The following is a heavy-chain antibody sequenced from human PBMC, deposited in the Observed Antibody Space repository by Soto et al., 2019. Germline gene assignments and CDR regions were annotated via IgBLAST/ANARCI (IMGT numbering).Heavy chain of an antibody. D-gene: IGHD6-19*01. V-gene: IGHV4-59*01. CDR1: GGSIGSYY. J-gene: IGHJ6*02. CDR3: ARDRGKSGWYGMDV. CDR2: IYYSGST. Sequence: PSESLSLTCTVSGGSIGSYYWSWIRQPPGKGLEWIGYIYYSGSTNYNPSLKSRVTISVDTSKNQFSLKLSSVTAADTAVYYCARDRGKSGWYGMDVWGQGTTVTVSS.